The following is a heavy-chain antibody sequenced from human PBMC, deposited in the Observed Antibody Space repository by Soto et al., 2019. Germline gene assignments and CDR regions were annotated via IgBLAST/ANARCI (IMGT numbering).Heavy chain of an antibody. CDR2: ITFSGNTV. CDR1: GFTFSDSY. J-gene: IGHJ6*02. CDR3: ARVSWREKYGMDV. V-gene: IGHV3-11*01. Sequence: GGSLRLSCAASGFTFSDSYMSWIRQAPGKGLEWISYITFSGNTVYYADSLKGRSTISRDNAKNSLYLQMNRLRAEDTAVYYCARVSWREKYGMDVWGQGTTVTVSS.